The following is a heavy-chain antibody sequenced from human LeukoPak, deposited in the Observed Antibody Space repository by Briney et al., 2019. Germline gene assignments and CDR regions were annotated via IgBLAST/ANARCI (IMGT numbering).Heavy chain of an antibody. CDR1: GFTFSSYS. CDR2: ISSSSSYI. CDR3: ARDFGLEPRCNWNDDSPSG. Sequence: GGSLRLSCAASGFTFSSYSMNWVRQAPGKGLEWVSSISSSSSYIYYADSVKGRFTVSRDNAENSLYLQMNSLRAEDTAVYYCARDFGLEPRCNWNDDSPSGWGQGTLVTVSS. D-gene: IGHD1-1*01. V-gene: IGHV3-21*01. J-gene: IGHJ4*02.